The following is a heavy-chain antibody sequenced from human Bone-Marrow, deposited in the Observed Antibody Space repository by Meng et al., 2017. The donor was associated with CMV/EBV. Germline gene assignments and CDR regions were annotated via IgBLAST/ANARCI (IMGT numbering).Heavy chain of an antibody. CDR2: IYYSGST. CDR3: ARDSGGSFYYYYGMDV. Sequence: SVSSGRYYWSWIRQPPGKGLEWIGSIYYSGSTNYNPSLKSRVTISVDTSKNQFSLKLSSVTAADTAVYYCARDSGGSFYYYYGMDVWGQGTTVTVSS. CDR1: SVSSGRYY. J-gene: IGHJ6*02. D-gene: IGHD1-26*01. V-gene: IGHV4-61*01.